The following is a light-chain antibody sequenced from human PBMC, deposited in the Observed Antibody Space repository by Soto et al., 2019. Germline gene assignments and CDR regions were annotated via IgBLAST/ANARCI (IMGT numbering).Light chain of an antibody. CDR3: QQYNNWPRT. CDR1: QSISGN. Sequence: EIVMTQSPATLSVSPGERATLSCRASQSISGNLAWYQQKPGKAPRLLIFGASTRATGIPARFSGSGSGTEFTLTISSLQSEDFAVYYCQQYNNWPRTFGQGTKVEIK. J-gene: IGKJ1*01. V-gene: IGKV3-15*01. CDR2: GAS.